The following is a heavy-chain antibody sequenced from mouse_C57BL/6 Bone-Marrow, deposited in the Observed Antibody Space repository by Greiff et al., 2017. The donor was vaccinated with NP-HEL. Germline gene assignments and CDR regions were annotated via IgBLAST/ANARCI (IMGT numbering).Heavy chain of an antibody. J-gene: IGHJ2*01. CDR2: ISSGGSYT. CDR3: ARHYYSNYYDY. Sequence: EVKLVDSGGGLVQPGGSLKLSCAASGFTFSSYGMSWVRQTPDKRLEWVAIISSGGSYTYYPDSVKGRFTISRDNAKNTLYLQMSSLKSEDTAMYYCARHYYSNYYDYWGQGNTLTVSS. D-gene: IGHD2-5*01. V-gene: IGHV5-6*03. CDR1: GFTFSSYG.